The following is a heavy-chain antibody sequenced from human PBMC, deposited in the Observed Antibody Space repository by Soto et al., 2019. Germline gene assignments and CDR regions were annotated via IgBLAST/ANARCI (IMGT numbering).Heavy chain of an antibody. V-gene: IGHV5-51*01. CDR1: GYSFTSYW. D-gene: IGHD2-2*01. CDR2: IYPYDSDT. CDR3: ARHLVGSTRGNFDY. J-gene: IGHJ4*01. Sequence: AGESLKISCKTSGYSFTSYWIGWVRQMPGKGMEWMGNIYPYDSDTRYSPSFQGQVTISADTSITTAYLQWSGLRASDTAMYFCARHLVGSTRGNFDYWGQGTLVTAPQ.